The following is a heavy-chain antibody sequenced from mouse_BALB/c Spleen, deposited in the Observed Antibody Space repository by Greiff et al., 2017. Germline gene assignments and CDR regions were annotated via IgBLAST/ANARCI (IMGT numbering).Heavy chain of an antibody. CDR1: GYSFTGYF. Sequence: DVHLVESGPELVKPGASVKISCKASGYSFTGYFMNWVMQSHGKSLEWIGRINPYNGDTFYNQKFKGKATLTVDKSSSTAHMELRSLASEDSAVYYCAREHYYGSSYAMDYWGQGTSVTVSS. V-gene: IGHV1-20*02. J-gene: IGHJ4*01. D-gene: IGHD1-1*01. CDR2: INPYNGDT. CDR3: AREHYYGSSYAMDY.